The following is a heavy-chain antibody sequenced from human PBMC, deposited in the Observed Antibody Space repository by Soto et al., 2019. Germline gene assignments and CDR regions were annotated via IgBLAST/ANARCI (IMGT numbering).Heavy chain of an antibody. CDR3: ARGGSGIPFQH. CDR1: GFTFSSYW. Sequence: EVQLVESGGGLVQPGGSLRLSCAVSGFTFSSYWMHWVRQTPGKGLVWVSHINNDGSSTTYADSVKGRFTISGDNAKNTLYLQMNSLRAEDMAVYYCARGGSGIPFQHWGQGTLVTVSS. J-gene: IGHJ1*01. CDR2: INNDGSST. V-gene: IGHV3-74*01. D-gene: IGHD3-10*01.